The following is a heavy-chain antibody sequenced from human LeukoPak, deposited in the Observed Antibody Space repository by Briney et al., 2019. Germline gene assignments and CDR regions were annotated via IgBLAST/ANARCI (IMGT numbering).Heavy chain of an antibody. CDR1: GFTVGSNY. D-gene: IGHD3-22*01. CDR2: ISGSGGST. CDR3: AKAHYYDSSGYLYYFDY. J-gene: IGHJ4*02. Sequence: GGSLRLSCSASGFTVGSNYMSWVRQAPGKGLEWVSGISGSGGSTYSADSVKGRFTISRDNSKNTLYLQMNSLRAEDTAVYYCAKAHYYDSSGYLYYFDYWGQGTLVTVSS. V-gene: IGHV3-23*01.